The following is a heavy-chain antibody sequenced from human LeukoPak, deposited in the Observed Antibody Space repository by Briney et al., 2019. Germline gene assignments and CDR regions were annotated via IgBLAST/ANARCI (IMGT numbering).Heavy chain of an antibody. J-gene: IGHJ4*02. V-gene: IGHV3-30-3*01. CDR2: ISFDGSNK. CDR1: GFTFSSYA. Sequence: PGRSLRLSCADSGFTFSSYAMHWVRQAPGKGLEWVAVISFDGSNKYYADSVKVRFTISRDNSKNTLYLQMNSLRAEDTAIYYCARDRGYRYYCSSTSCFNGVDYWGQGTLVTVSS. CDR3: ARDRGYRYYCSSTSCFNGVDY. D-gene: IGHD2-2*01.